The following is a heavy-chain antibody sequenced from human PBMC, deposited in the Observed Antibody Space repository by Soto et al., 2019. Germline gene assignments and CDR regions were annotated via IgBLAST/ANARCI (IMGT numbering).Heavy chain of an antibody. D-gene: IGHD3-10*01. J-gene: IGHJ3*02. CDR2: ISSSSSTI. CDR1: GFTFSSYS. CDR3: ARVLGSGSYDAFDI. V-gene: IGHV3-48*02. Sequence: EVQLVESGGGLVQPGGSLRLSCAASGFTFSSYSMNWVRQAPGKGLEWVSYISSSSSTIYYADSVKGRFTISRDNAKNSLYLQMNSLRDEDTAVYYCARVLGSGSYDAFDIWGQGKMVTVSS.